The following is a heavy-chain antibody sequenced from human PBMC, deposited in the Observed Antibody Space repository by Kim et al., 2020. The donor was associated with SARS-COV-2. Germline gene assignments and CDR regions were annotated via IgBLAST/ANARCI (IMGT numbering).Heavy chain of an antibody. CDR2: IYYSGST. J-gene: IGHJ4*02. V-gene: IGHV4-59*01. CDR3: AREEGTVAPFDY. D-gene: IGHD5-12*01. CDR1: GGSISSYY. Sequence: SETLSLTCTVSGGSISSYYWSWIRQPPGKGLEWIGYIYYSGSTNYNPSLKSRVTISVDTSKNQFSLKLSSVTAADTAVYYCAREEGTVAPFDYWGQGTLVTVSS.